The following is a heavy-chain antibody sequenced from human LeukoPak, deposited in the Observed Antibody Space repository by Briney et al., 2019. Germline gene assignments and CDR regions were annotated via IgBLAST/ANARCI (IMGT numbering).Heavy chain of an antibody. Sequence: SETLSLTCAVYGGSFSGNYWALIRQTPGGGLEWIGESSPTGDITGYNPSLKSRVTISVDTSKNQFSLKLSSVTAADTAVYYCVRGRRYFSGGSSYSAPVSGYYYYYMDVWGKGTTVTVSS. CDR2: SSPTGDIT. CDR3: VRGRRYFSGGSSYSAPVSGYYYYYMDV. J-gene: IGHJ6*03. CDR1: GGSFSGNY. D-gene: IGHD2-15*01. V-gene: IGHV4-34*01.